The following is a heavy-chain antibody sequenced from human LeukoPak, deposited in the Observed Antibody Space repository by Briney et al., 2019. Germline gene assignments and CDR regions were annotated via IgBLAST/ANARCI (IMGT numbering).Heavy chain of an antibody. Sequence: SETLSLTCAVYGGSISGYYWSWIRQPPGKGLEWIGEINHSGSTNYNPSLKSRVTISVDTSKNQFSLKLSSVTAADTAVYYCASSSSGWGFDYWGQGTLVTVSS. J-gene: IGHJ4*02. V-gene: IGHV4-34*01. CDR1: GGSISGYY. CDR3: ASSSSGWGFDY. CDR2: INHSGST. D-gene: IGHD6-19*01.